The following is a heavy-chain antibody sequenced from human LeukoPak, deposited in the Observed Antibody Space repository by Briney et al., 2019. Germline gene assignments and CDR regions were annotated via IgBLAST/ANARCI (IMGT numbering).Heavy chain of an antibody. Sequence: SETLSLTCVVYGGSFSGYYWSWIRQPPGRGLEWIGEINHSGSTNYNPSLTSRVTISVDTSKNQFSLKLSSVTAADTALYYCARGLPCSGSYYDAIDMWGQGTMVTTSS. J-gene: IGHJ3*02. CDR2: INHSGST. CDR3: ARGLPCSGSYYDAIDM. D-gene: IGHD1-26*01. V-gene: IGHV4-34*01. CDR1: GGSFSGYY.